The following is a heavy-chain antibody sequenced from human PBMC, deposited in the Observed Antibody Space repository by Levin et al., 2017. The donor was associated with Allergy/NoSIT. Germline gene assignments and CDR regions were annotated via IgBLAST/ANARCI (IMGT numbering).Heavy chain of an antibody. CDR2: IIPIFGTA. D-gene: IGHD5-12*01. CDR3: ADDSYSGYDGVLGY. Sequence: KISCKASGGTFSSYAISWVRQAPGQGLEWMGGIIPIFGTANYAQKFQGRVTITADESTSTAYMELSSLRSEDTAVYYCADDSYSGYDGVLGYWGQGTLVTVSS. J-gene: IGHJ4*02. CDR1: GGTFSSYA. V-gene: IGHV1-69*01.